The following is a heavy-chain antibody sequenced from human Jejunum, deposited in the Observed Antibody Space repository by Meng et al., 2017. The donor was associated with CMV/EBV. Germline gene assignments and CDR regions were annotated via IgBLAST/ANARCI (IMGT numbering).Heavy chain of an antibody. Sequence: QVQLVQSGAEVKKPGSSVKVSCKASGGTFSSYAISWVRQAPGQGLEWMGGIIPILGIASYAQKFQGRVTITADKSTSTAYMELSSLRSEDTAVYYCAREIVVVPAALNWFDPWGQGTLVTVSS. CDR2: IIPILGIA. J-gene: IGHJ5*02. D-gene: IGHD2-2*01. CDR3: AREIVVVPAALNWFDP. V-gene: IGHV1-69*10. CDR1: GGTFSSYA.